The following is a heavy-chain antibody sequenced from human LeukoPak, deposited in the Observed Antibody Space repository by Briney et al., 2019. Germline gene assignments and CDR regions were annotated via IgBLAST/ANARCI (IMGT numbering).Heavy chain of an antibody. J-gene: IGHJ4*02. Sequence: GGSLRLSCAASGLTFSNAWMTWVRQAPGKELEWVGRIKSKTDRGTTDYAAPVKGRFTISRDDSKNTLYLQMNNLKTEDTAVYFCTTDSTIVWGQGTLVTVSS. CDR2: IKSKTDRGTT. CDR3: TTDSTIV. D-gene: IGHD3-10*01. CDR1: GLTFSNAW. V-gene: IGHV3-15*01.